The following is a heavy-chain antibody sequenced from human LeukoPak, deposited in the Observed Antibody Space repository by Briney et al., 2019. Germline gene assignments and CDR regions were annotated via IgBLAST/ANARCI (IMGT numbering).Heavy chain of an antibody. CDR3: ARHSVTAGTEYAFNI. CDR2: INHSGST. J-gene: IGHJ3*02. Sequence: SETLSLTCAVSGESFSGYYWSWIRQPPGKGLEWIGEINHSGSTDYNPSLESRVTISLDTSKNQFSLKLSSVTAADTAVYYCARHSVTAGTEYAFNIWGQGTMVTVSS. V-gene: IGHV4-34*01. D-gene: IGHD6-13*01. CDR1: GESFSGYY.